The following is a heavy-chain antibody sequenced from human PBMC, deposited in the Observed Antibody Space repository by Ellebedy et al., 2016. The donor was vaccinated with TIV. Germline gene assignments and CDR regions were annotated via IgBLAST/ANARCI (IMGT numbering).Heavy chain of an antibody. Sequence: SETLSLTCSVSGGSVSSGGYYWSWIRQHPGKGLEWIGYIYYSGSTYYNPSLKSRVTISVDTSKNQFSLKLSSVTAADTAVYYCARGRMFGGVTHWGQGTLVTVSS. CDR1: GGSVSSGGYY. V-gene: IGHV4-31*03. D-gene: IGHD3-16*01. CDR3: ARGRMFGGVTH. CDR2: IYYSGST. J-gene: IGHJ4*02.